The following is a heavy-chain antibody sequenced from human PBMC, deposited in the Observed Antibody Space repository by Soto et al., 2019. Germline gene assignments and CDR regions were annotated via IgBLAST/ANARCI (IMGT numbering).Heavy chain of an antibody. CDR2: IYWDDDK. CDR3: ARDSSGWYGFDY. Sequence: QITLKESGPTLVKPTQTLTLTCTFSGFSLTTSGVGVGWIRQPPGKALEWLALIYWDDDKRYSPSQKRRLTITKDTSKNQVVLTMTNMDPVDTATYYCARDSSGWYGFDYWGQGTLVTVSS. D-gene: IGHD6-19*01. V-gene: IGHV2-5*02. CDR1: GFSLTTSGVG. J-gene: IGHJ4*02.